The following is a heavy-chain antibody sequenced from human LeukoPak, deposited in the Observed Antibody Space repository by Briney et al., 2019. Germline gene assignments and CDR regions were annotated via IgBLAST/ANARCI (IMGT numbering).Heavy chain of an antibody. CDR3: AKDRDSDYYDSSEIFDY. V-gene: IGHV3-30*07. D-gene: IGHD3-22*01. CDR2: NK. J-gene: IGHJ4*02. CDR1: GFTFSVYA. Sequence: GGSLRLSCAASGFTFSVYAMHWVRQAPGKGLEWVAINKYYADSVKGRFTISRDNSKNTLYLQMNSLRAEDTAVYYCAKDRDSDYYDSSEIFDYWGQGTLVTVSS.